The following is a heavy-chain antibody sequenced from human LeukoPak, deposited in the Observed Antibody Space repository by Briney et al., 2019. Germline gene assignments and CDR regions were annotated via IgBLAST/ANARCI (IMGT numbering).Heavy chain of an antibody. Sequence: SVKVSCKTSGGTFSSYAISWVRQAPGQGLEWMGGIIPIFGSTYYAQKLQGRVTMTTDTSTSTAYMELRSLRSDDTAVYYCARGDSHSRDYYYYYMDVWGKGTTVTVSS. J-gene: IGHJ6*03. CDR1: GGTFSSYA. D-gene: IGHD3-10*01. CDR3: ARGDSHSRDYYYYYMDV. CDR2: IIPIFGST. V-gene: IGHV1-69*05.